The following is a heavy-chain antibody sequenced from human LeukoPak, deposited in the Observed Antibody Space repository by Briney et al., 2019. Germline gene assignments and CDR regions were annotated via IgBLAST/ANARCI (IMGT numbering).Heavy chain of an antibody. CDR3: ARRAGAYSHPYDY. CDR2: IYSDNT. J-gene: IGHJ4*02. CDR1: GFTVSTNS. Sequence: GGSLRLSCTVSGFTVSTNSMSWVRQAPGKGLEWVSFIYSDNTHYSDSVKGRFTISRDNSKNTLYLQMNSLRAEDAAVYYCARRAGAYSHPYDYWGQGTLVTVSS. V-gene: IGHV3-53*01. D-gene: IGHD4/OR15-4a*01.